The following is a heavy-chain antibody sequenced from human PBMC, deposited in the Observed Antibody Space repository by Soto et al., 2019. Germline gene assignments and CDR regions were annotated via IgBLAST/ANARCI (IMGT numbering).Heavy chain of an antibody. J-gene: IGHJ4*02. V-gene: IGHV4-59*11. D-gene: IGHD3-16*01. CDR3: TVGGAGHPFDY. CDR2: IHYSGST. Sequence: SETLSLTCTVSGVSITSHYWTWIRHPPGKGLEWIVNIHYSGSTNYSPSLKGRVIISVDTSENRSSLKLSSVTTADTAVYYCTVGGAGHPFDYWGQGTLVTVSS. CDR1: GVSITSHY.